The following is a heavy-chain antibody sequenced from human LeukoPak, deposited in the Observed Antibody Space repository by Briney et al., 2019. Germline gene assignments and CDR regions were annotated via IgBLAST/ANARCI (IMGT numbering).Heavy chain of an antibody. CDR3: ASSSWNYYYYGMDV. V-gene: IGHV3-74*01. CDR1: GFTFSSYW. CDR2: INSDGSST. Sequence: GGSLRLSCAASGFTFSSYWMHWVRQAPGKGLVWVSRINSDGSSTSYADSVKGRFTISRDNAKNTLYLQMNSLRAEDTAVYYCASSSWNYYYYGMDVWGQGTTVTVSS. J-gene: IGHJ6*02. D-gene: IGHD6-13*01.